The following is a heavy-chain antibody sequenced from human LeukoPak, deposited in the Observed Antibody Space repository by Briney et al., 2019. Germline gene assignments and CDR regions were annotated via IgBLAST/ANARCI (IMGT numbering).Heavy chain of an antibody. D-gene: IGHD6-13*01. V-gene: IGHV3-23*01. CDR1: GVTLSSYA. Sequence: GGSLRLSCAASGVTLSSYAMSWARQAPGKGLEWVSGISSSGSGDSTYYADSVEGRFTISRDNSKSTLYLQMNSLRAEDTAVYYCAKPLSSTWYAAGAFDCWGQGTLVTVSS. CDR3: AKPLSSTWYAAGAFDC. CDR2: ISSSGSGDST. J-gene: IGHJ4*02.